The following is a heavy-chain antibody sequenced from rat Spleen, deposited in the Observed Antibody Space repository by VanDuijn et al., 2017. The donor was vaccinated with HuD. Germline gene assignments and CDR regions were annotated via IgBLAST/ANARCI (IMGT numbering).Heavy chain of an antibody. CDR1: GFTFSNYY. V-gene: IGHV5-25*01. J-gene: IGHJ2*01. CDR3: ARREAYYSGPFDY. D-gene: IGHD1-1*01. Sequence: EVQLVESGGGLVQPGRSMKLSCAALGFTFSNYYMAWVRQAPTKGLEWVASISTGGGNTYYRDSVKGRFTISRDNAKSTLYLQMDSLRSEDTATYYCARREAYYSGPFDYWGQGVMVTVSS. CDR2: ISTGGGNT.